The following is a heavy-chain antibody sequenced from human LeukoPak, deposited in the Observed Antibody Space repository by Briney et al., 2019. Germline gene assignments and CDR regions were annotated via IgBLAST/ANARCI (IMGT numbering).Heavy chain of an antibody. CDR2: IYYSGST. V-gene: IGHV4-39*01. D-gene: IGHD6-6*01. Sequence: SETLSLTRTVSGGSFSSSSYYWGWIRQPPGKGLEWIGSIYYSGSTYYNPSLKSRVTISVDTSKNQFSLKLSSVTAADTAVYYCARHRSIAARSWFDPWGQGTLVTVSS. CDR1: GGSFSSSSYY. J-gene: IGHJ5*02. CDR3: ARHRSIAARSWFDP.